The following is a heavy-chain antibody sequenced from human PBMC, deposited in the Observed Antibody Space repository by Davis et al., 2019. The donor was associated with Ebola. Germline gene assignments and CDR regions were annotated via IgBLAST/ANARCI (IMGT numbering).Heavy chain of an antibody. J-gene: IGHJ6*02. CDR1: GFNFRSYG. V-gene: IGHV3-73*01. Sequence: GESLKISCAASGFNFRSYGMHWVRQASGKGLEWVGRIRSKANSYATAYAASVKGRFTISRDDSKNTAYLQMNSLRAEDTAVYYCARAGYCSSTSCHSYYYYGMDVWGQGTTVTVSS. CDR3: ARAGYCSSTSCHSYYYYGMDV. CDR2: IRSKANSYAT. D-gene: IGHD2-2*01.